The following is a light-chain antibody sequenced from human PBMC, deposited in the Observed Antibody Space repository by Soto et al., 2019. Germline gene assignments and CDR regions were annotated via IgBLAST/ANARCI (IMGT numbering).Light chain of an antibody. J-gene: IGKJ1*01. CDR2: GAS. Sequence: EIVLTQSPGTLSLSPGERATLSGRASQSVSSSYLAWYQQKPGQAPRLLIYGASSRATGIPDRFSGSGSGTDFTLTISRLEPEDFAVYYCQQYGNSPWTFGQGTKVDI. V-gene: IGKV3-20*01. CDR3: QQYGNSPWT. CDR1: QSVSSSY.